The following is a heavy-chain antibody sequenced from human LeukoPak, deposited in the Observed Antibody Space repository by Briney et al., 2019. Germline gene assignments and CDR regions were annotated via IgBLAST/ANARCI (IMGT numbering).Heavy chain of an antibody. CDR3: ARQDCSAGSCYLDH. CDR2: ISFHGKDK. D-gene: IGHD2-15*01. J-gene: IGHJ4*02. CDR1: GFTFNNYA. V-gene: IGHV3-30*04. Sequence: PGGSLRLSCAASGFTFNNYAMHWVRQAPGKGLEWMTVISFHGKDKFYADSMKGRLTISRDNSQRTLVMEMNSLRAEDTVVYYCARQDCSAGSCYLDHWGQGILVTVSS.